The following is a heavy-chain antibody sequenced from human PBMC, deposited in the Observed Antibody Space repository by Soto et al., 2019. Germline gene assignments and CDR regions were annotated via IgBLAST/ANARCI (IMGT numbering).Heavy chain of an antibody. V-gene: IGHV1-2*04. J-gene: IGHJ4*02. Sequence: QVQLVQSGAEVKNPGASVKLSCKASGYTFTGYYLHWVRQAPGQGLEWLGWINPYSGETHYAQKFHGWVTITGDTSICTAYMELSRLRSDATSIYYCARDYNAYGGNSGFDSWGQGTLVTVSS. CDR1: GYTFTGYY. CDR3: ARDYNAYGGNSGFDS. CDR2: INPYSGET. D-gene: IGHD4-17*01.